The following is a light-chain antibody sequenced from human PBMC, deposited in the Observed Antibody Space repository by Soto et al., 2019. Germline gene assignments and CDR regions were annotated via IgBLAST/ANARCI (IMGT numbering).Light chain of an antibody. CDR3: LLFYRGVQI. CDR1: TGDVTTGHY. CDR2: DTS. Sequence: QAVVTQEPSLTVSPGGSVTLTCGSSTGDVTTGHYPYWFQQKPGQAPRALIYDTSDKHSGTPARFSGSLLGGKAALALSGAQPEDEAEYYCLLFYRGVQIFGGGTKLTVL. J-gene: IGLJ2*01. V-gene: IGLV7-46*01.